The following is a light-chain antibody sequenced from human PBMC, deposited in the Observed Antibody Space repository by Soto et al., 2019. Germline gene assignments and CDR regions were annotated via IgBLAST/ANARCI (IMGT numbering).Light chain of an antibody. J-gene: IGKJ1*01. CDR3: QQYDSTPPT. CDR1: QSVLYSSNNKNY. V-gene: IGKV4-1*01. CDR2: WAS. Sequence: DIVMTQSPDSRALSLGEMATINCKSSQSVLYSSNNKNYLAWYQQKPGQPPQLLVYWASTRESGVPDRFSGSGSGTDFTLTVSSLQAEDVAVYYCQQYDSTPPTFGQGTKVEI.